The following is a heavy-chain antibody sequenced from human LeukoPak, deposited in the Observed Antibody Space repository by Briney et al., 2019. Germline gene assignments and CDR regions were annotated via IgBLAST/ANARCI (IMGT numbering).Heavy chain of an antibody. CDR3: ARVLYYDSSGLTSFDP. Sequence: ASVKVSCKASGYTFTGYYMHWVRQAPGQGLEWMGWINPNSGGTNYAQKFQGRVTMTRDTSISTAYMELSRLRSDDTAAYYCARVLYYDSSGLTSFDPWGQGTLVTVSS. D-gene: IGHD3-22*01. V-gene: IGHV1-2*02. J-gene: IGHJ5*02. CDR1: GYTFTGYY. CDR2: INPNSGGT.